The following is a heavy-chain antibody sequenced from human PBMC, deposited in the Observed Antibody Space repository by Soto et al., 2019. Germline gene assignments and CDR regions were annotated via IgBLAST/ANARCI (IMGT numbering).Heavy chain of an antibody. CDR3: ARALYYDFWSGYSNWFDP. Sequence: GGSRRLSCAASGFTFSYYYMSGIRQAPGRGLEWVSYISSSGSTIYYADSVKGRFTISRDNAKNSLYLQMNSLRAEDTAVYYCARALYYDFWSGYSNWFDPWGQGTLVTVSS. J-gene: IGHJ5*02. CDR1: GFTFSYYY. D-gene: IGHD3-3*01. V-gene: IGHV3-11*01. CDR2: ISSSGSTI.